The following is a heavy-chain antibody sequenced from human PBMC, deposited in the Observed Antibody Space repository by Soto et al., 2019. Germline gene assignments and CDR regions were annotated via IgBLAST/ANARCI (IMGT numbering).Heavy chain of an antibody. Sequence: QVQLVQSGAEVKKPGASVKVSCTASGYTFTIYHLHWVRQAPGQGLEWMGWINPDSGGTKYGQKFQGGVTMTRDTYTSTVYMELSRLRSDDTAVYYCAREIRSGYYRYWYFDLWGRGTLVTVSS. D-gene: IGHD3-3*01. V-gene: IGHV1-2*02. CDR2: INPDSGGT. CDR3: AREIRSGYYRYWYFDL. J-gene: IGHJ2*01. CDR1: GYTFTIYH.